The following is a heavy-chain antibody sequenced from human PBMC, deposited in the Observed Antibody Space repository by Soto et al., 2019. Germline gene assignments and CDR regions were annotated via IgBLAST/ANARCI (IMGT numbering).Heavy chain of an antibody. V-gene: IGHV2-5*02. J-gene: IGHJ4*02. CDR2: IYWDDDK. CDR3: AHTDCSGGSCYTRSIDY. Sequence: SGPTLVNPTQTLTLTCTFSGFSLSTSGVGVGWIRQPPGKALEWLALIYWDDDKRYSPSLKSRLTITKDTSKNQVVLTMTNMDPVDTATYYCAHTDCSGGSCYTRSIDYWGQGTLVTVSS. D-gene: IGHD2-15*01. CDR1: GFSLSTSGVG.